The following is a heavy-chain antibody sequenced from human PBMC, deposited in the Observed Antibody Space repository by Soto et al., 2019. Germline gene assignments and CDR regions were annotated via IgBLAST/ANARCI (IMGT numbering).Heavy chain of an antibody. CDR1: GGSISSGGYS. V-gene: IGHV4-30-2*01. CDR3: AGVPDY. CDR2: MYHSGST. Sequence: QLQLQESGSGLVKPSQTLSLTCAVSGGSISSGGYSWSWIRQPPGKGLEWIGYMYHSGSTYYNPSLQSRVIIPIDRANHQFSLKLGSVTAAGQAVYYCAGVPDYWGQGILVTVSS. J-gene: IGHJ4*02. D-gene: IGHD2-2*01.